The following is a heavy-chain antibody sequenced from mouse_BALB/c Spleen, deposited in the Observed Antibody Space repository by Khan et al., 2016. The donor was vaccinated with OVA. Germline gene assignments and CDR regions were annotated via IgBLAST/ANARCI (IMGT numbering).Heavy chain of an antibody. D-gene: IGHD2-10*01. V-gene: IGHV14-3*02. CDR1: GFNIKDTY. J-gene: IGHJ3*01. CDR2: IDPANGNV. Sequence: EVQLQESGAEFVKPGASVKLSCTASGFNIKDTYMHWINQRPQQGLVWIGRIDPANGNVKYDQNFQDKATIAADASSNTAYLQLSSLTTADTASYYCTRGAYNGLFAYWGQGTLVTVSA. CDR3: TRGAYNGLFAY.